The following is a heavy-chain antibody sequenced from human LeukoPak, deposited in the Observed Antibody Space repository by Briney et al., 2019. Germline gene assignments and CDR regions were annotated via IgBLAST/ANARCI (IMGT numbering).Heavy chain of an antibody. CDR1: GGSISSYY. Sequence: SETLSLTCTASGGSISSYYWSWIRQPPGKGLEWIGYIYYSGSTNYNPSLKSRVTISVDTSKNQFSLKLSSVTAADTAVYYCARFDSSSRAWKGFDIWGQGTMVTVSS. CDR2: IYYSGST. CDR3: ARFDSSSRAWKGFDI. D-gene: IGHD6-13*01. V-gene: IGHV4-59*01. J-gene: IGHJ3*02.